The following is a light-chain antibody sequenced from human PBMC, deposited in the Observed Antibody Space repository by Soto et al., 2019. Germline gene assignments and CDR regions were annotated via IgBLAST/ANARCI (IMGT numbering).Light chain of an antibody. CDR1: QSTGFW. J-gene: IGKJ1*01. V-gene: IGKV1-5*03. CDR2: KAS. CDR3: QQYNNYPWT. Sequence: DIQMTQSPSTLSAYVGDRVTITCRASQSTGFWLAWYQQKPGKAPKLLIYKASSLKSDVPSRFSGSGSGTEFTLTISSLQPDDFETYYCQQYNNYPWTFGQGTKVEIK.